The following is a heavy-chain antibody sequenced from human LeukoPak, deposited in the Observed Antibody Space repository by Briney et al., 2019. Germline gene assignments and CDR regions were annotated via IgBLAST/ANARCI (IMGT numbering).Heavy chain of an antibody. CDR2: ISYDGSNK. D-gene: IGHD3-22*01. V-gene: IGHV3-30*18. J-gene: IGHJ4*02. Sequence: PGGSLRLSCAASGFTFSSYGMHWVRQAPGKGLEWVAVISYDGSNKYYADSVKGRFTISRDNSKNTLYLQMNSLRAEDTAVYYCAKAGQTYYYDSSGYWGDYWGQGTLVTVSS. CDR1: GFTFSSYG. CDR3: AKAGQTYYYDSSGYWGDY.